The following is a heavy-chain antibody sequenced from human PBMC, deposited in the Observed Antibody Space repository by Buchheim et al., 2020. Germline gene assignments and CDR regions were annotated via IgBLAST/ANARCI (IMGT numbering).Heavy chain of an antibody. J-gene: IGHJ4*02. CDR2: IKRDGSEK. Sequence: EVHLVESGGGLVQPGGSLRLSCAASGFTFSDYWMNWVRQAPGKGLEWVAQIKRDGSEKYYVDSVKGRFTISRDNAKNSLYLQMDSLRDEDTAVYYCAKGYCSGDSCYRGYRGQGTL. V-gene: IGHV3-7*01. CDR3: AKGYCSGDSCYRGY. D-gene: IGHD2-15*01. CDR1: GFTFSDYW.